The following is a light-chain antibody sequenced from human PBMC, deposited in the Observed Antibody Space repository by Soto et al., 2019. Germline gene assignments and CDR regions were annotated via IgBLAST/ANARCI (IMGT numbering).Light chain of an antibody. CDR1: QSVRSS. V-gene: IGKV3D-15*01. J-gene: IGKJ1*01. CDR3: HQYNNWPT. CDR2: GAS. Sequence: EIGMTQSPGTLSVSPGERATLFCRASQSVRSSLAWYQQKPGQAPRLLIYGASTRATGTPARFSGSGSGTEITLTINSPQSEDFAVYLCHQYNNWPTFGQGTKMDIK.